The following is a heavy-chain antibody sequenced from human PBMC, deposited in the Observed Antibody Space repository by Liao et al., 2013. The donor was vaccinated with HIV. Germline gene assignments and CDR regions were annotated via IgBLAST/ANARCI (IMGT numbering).Heavy chain of an antibody. CDR1: GGSFSGYY. CDR2: INHSGST. D-gene: IGHD3-10*01. Sequence: QVQLQQWGAGLLKPSETLSLTCAVYGGSFSGYYWSFWIRQPPGKGLEWIGEINHSGSTNYNPSLKSRVTISVDTSKNQFSLKLSSVTAADTAVYYCARGGRLTYSGSYPLRYWGQGTLVTVSS. V-gene: IGHV4-34*01. J-gene: IGHJ4*02. CDR3: ARGGRLTYSGSYPLRY.